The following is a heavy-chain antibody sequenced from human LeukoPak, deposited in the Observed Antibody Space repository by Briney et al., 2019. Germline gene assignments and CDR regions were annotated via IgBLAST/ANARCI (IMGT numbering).Heavy chain of an antibody. Sequence: ASVKVSCKASGYTFTSYDINWVRQATGQGLEWMGWMNPNSGNTGYAQKCQGRVTMTRNTSISTAYMELSSLRLEDTAVYYCATNRGRWFGETDVWFDPWGQGTLVTISS. J-gene: IGHJ5*02. V-gene: IGHV1-8*01. CDR1: GYTFTSYD. D-gene: IGHD3-10*01. CDR2: MNPNSGNT. CDR3: ATNRGRWFGETDVWFDP.